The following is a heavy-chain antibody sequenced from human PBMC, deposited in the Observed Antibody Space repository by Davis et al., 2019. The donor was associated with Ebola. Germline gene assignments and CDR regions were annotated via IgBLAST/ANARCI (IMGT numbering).Heavy chain of an antibody. CDR3: ARAETDLGYQLLSLDY. Sequence: PGGSLRLSCAASGFTFSSYAMHWVRQAPGKGLEWVAVISYDGSNKYYADSVKGRFTISRDNSKNTLYLQMNSLRAEDTAVYYCARAETDLGYQLLSLDYWGQGTLVTVSS. CDR1: GFTFSSYA. J-gene: IGHJ4*02. CDR2: ISYDGSNK. D-gene: IGHD2-2*01. V-gene: IGHV3-30-3*01.